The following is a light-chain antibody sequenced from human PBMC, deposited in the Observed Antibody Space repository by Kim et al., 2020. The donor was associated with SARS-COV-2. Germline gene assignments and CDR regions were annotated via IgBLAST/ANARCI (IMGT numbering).Light chain of an antibody. V-gene: IGLV4-69*01. CDR3: QTWGTVV. J-gene: IGLJ2*01. Sequence: LGASVKLTCTLSSGHSSYAVAWHQQQPEKGPRYLMKLNSDGSHSKGDGIPDRFSGSSSGAERYLTISSLQSEDEADYYCQTWGTVVFGGGTQLTVL. CDR2: LNSDGSH. CDR1: SGHSSYA.